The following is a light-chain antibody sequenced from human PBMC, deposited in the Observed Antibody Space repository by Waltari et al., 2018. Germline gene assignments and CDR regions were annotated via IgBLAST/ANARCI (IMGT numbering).Light chain of an antibody. Sequence: IVLTQSPGPLSLSPGERATLSCRASQSVSRSFAWYQQKPGQAPKLLIYGASTRATGIPDRFTGSWSGTDFSLTISSLEPEDFAIYFCQHYVRLPATFGQGTKVEIK. CDR1: QSVSRS. J-gene: IGKJ1*01. CDR2: GAS. V-gene: IGKV3-20*01. CDR3: QHYVRLPAT.